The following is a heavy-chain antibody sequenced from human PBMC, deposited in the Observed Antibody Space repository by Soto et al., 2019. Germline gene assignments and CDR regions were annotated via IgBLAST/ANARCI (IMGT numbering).Heavy chain of an antibody. Sequence: SETLSLTCTVSGDAIYIGGYYWTWIRQHPGKGLEWIGYIYHTGKTYYNPSLESRVTMSVDTSKNQFSLRLASVTAADTAFYYCGSVRPSGYVLSWGQGTLVTVSS. J-gene: IGHJ5*02. V-gene: IGHV4-31*03. CDR1: GDAIYIGGYY. D-gene: IGHD6-25*01. CDR2: IYHTGKT. CDR3: GSVRPSGYVLS.